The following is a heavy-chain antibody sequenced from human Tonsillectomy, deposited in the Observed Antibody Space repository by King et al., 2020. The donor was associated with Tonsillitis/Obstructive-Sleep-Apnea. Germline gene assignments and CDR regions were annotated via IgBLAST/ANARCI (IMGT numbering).Heavy chain of an antibody. J-gene: IGHJ3*02. Sequence: LQLQESGPGLVKPSETLSLTCTVSGGSISSNAYYGGWIRQPPGKGLEWIGIIYYSGSTYYNPSLKSRVNISVDTSKNQFSLKLSSVTAADTAVYYCAHRATNCSGGTCYSDAFDIWGQGTMVTVSS. V-gene: IGHV4-39*01. CDR1: GGSISSNAYY. CDR3: AHRATNCSGGTCYSDAFDI. D-gene: IGHD2-15*01. CDR2: IYYSGST.